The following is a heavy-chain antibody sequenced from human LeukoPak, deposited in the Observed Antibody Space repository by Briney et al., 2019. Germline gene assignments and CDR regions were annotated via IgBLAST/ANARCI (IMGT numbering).Heavy chain of an antibody. J-gene: IGHJ4*02. CDR3: AKENSGTYLYYFDY. V-gene: IGHV3-23*01. CDR1: GFTFASFA. Sequence: PGGSPRLSCAASGFTFASFAMSWVRQAPGKGLEWVSAISGGDGSTYYTDSVKGRFTISTDNSKNMLYLQMNSLRPEDTAVYYCAKENSGTYLYYFDYWGQGTLVTVSS. D-gene: IGHD1-26*01. CDR2: ISGGDGST.